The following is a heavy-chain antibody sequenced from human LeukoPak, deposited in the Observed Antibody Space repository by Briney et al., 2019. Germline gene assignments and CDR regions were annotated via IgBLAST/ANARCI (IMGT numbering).Heavy chain of an antibody. V-gene: IGHV1-3*01. J-gene: IGHJ3*02. Sequence: ASVKVSCKASGYTFTSYAMHWVRQAPGQRLEWMGWINAGNGNTKYSQKFQGRVTITRDTSASTAYMELSSMRSEDTAVYYCARVEGGYSSSSNAFDIWGQGTMVTVSS. D-gene: IGHD6-6*01. CDR1: GYTFTSYA. CDR3: ARVEGGYSSSSNAFDI. CDR2: INAGNGNT.